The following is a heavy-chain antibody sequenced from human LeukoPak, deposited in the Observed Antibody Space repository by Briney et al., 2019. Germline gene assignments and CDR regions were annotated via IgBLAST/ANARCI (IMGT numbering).Heavy chain of an antibody. CDR3: ARDGTSVYSSSWYPY. Sequence: GGSLRLSCAASGFTFSSYSMNWVRQAPGKGLEWVSSISSSSSYIYYADSVKGRFTISRDNAKNSLYLQMNSLRAEDTAVYYCARDGTSVYSSSWYPYWGQGSLVTVSS. V-gene: IGHV3-21*01. D-gene: IGHD6-13*01. CDR1: GFTFSSYS. CDR2: ISSSSSYI. J-gene: IGHJ4*02.